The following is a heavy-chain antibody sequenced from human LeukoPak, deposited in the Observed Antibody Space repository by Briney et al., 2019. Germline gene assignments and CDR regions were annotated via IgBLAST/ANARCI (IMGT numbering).Heavy chain of an antibody. V-gene: IGHV4-59*08. CDR3: ARHPAIAAAGTFWFDP. Sequence: SETLSLTCTVSGGSISSYYWSWIRQPPGKGLEWIGYIYYSGSTNYNPSLKSRVTISVDTSKNQFSLKLSSVTAADTAVYYCARHPAIAAAGTFWFDPWGQGTLVTVSS. D-gene: IGHD6-13*01. CDR1: GGSISSYY. CDR2: IYYSGST. J-gene: IGHJ5*02.